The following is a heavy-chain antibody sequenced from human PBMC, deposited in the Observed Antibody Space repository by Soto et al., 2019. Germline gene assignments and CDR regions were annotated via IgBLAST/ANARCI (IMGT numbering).Heavy chain of an antibody. CDR1: GFTFSSYA. CDR3: ARTIAAVGTDY. Sequence: EVQLLESGGGLVQPGGSLRLFCAASGFTFSSYAMSWVRQAPGKGLEWVSGVSGSGSSTYYADSVKGRFTISRDNSKNTLYLQMNSLRVEDTARYYCARTIAAVGTDYWGQGTLVTVSS. J-gene: IGHJ4*02. CDR2: VSGSGSST. V-gene: IGHV3-23*01. D-gene: IGHD6-13*01.